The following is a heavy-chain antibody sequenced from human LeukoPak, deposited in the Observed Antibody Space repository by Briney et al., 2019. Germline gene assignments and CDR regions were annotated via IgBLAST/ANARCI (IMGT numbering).Heavy chain of an antibody. D-gene: IGHD3-22*01. CDR1: GDSITSSSYY. CDR2: IYSRGST. V-gene: IGHV4-39*01. CDR3: ARLGGDYYDSSGYYHPHYFDS. Sequence: SETLSLTCTVSGDSITSSSYYWGWIRQPPGKGLEWIGNIYSRGSTYYNPSLKSRVTIFVDTSKNQFSLRLRSVTAADTAVYYCARLGGDYYDSSGYYHPHYFDSWGLGTLVTVSS. J-gene: IGHJ4*02.